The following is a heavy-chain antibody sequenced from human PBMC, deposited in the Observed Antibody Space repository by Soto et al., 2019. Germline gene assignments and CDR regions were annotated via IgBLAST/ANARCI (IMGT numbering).Heavy chain of an antibody. CDR3: ARDRMTIPYGMDV. Sequence: VGSLRLSCAASGFTVSSNYMSWVRQAPGKGLEWVSVIYSGGSTYYADSVKGRFTISRDNSKNTLYLQMNSLRAEDTAVYYCARDRMTIPYGMDVWGQGTTVTVSS. CDR1: GFTVSSNY. V-gene: IGHV3-53*01. J-gene: IGHJ6*02. CDR2: IYSGGST. D-gene: IGHD3-3*01.